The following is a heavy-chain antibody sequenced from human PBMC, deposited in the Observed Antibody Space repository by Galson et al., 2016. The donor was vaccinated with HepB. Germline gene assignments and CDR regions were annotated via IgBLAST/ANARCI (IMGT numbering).Heavy chain of an antibody. CDR3: AMNSGFSLLG. CDR2: IFHRGYI. V-gene: IGHV4-4*02. J-gene: IGHJ4*02. Sequence: SETLSLTCGVSGGSISNNNWWSWVRQPPGKGLEWIGEIFHRGYINYNPSLKSRVTISVDKSDNQFSLMLSSVTAADTAVYYCAMNSGFSLLGWGQGTLVTVSS. CDR1: GGSISNNNW. D-gene: IGHD3-22*01.